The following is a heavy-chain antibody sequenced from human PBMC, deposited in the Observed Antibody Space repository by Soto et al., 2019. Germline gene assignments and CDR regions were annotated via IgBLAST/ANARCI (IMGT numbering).Heavy chain of an antibody. CDR2: INPSGGST. CDR1: GYTFTSYY. Sequence: GASVKVSCKASGYTFTSYYMHWVRQAPGQGLEWMGIINPSGGSTSYAQKFQGRVTMARDTSTSTVYMELSSLRSEDTAVYYCARYNSSGGGNYGMDVWGQGTTVTVSS. CDR3: ARYNSSGGGNYGMDV. D-gene: IGHD6-19*01. V-gene: IGHV1-46*01. J-gene: IGHJ6*02.